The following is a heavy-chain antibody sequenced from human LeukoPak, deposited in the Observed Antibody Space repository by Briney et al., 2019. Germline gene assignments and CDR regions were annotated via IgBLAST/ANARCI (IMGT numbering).Heavy chain of an antibody. J-gene: IGHJ5*02. CDR3: ARKNANSGFDP. CDR2: FDPEDGET. CDR1: GYTLTELS. D-gene: IGHD1/OR15-1a*01. V-gene: IGHV1-24*01. Sequence: ASVKVSCKVSGYTLTELSMHWVRQAPGKGLEWMGGFDPEDGETIYAQKFQGRVTMTRDTSISTAYMELSRLRSDDTAVYYCARKNANSGFDPWGQGTLVTVSS.